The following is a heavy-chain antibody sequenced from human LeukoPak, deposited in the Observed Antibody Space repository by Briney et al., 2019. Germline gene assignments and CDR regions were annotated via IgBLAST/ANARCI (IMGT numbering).Heavy chain of an antibody. CDR2: IYHSGST. D-gene: IGHD3-9*01. J-gene: IGHJ5*02. CDR1: GYSISSGYY. V-gene: IGHV4-38-2*01. CDR3: ARGGFYYDILTGYLT. Sequence: KPSETLSLTCAVSGYSISSGYYWGWIRPPPGKGLEWIGSIYHSGSTYYNPSLKSRVTISVDTSKNQFSLKLSSVTAADTAVYYCARGGFYYDILTGYLTWGQGTLVTASS.